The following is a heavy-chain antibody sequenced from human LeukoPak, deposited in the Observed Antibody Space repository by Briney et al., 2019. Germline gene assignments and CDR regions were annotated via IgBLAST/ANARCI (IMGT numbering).Heavy chain of an antibody. D-gene: IGHD2-15*01. J-gene: IGHJ6*02. CDR3: ARDGRGTRSIVVVVAAGMDV. CDR1: GFTFSSYW. Sequence: GGSLRLSCAASGFTFSSYWMHWVRQAPGKGLVWVSRINSDGSSTSYADSVKGRFTISRDNAKNTLYLQLNSLRAEDTAVYYCARDGRGTRSIVVVVAAGMDVWGQGTTVTVSS. CDR2: INSDGSST. V-gene: IGHV3-74*01.